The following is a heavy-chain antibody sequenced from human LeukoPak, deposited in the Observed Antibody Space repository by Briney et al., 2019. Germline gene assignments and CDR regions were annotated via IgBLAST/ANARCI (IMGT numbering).Heavy chain of an antibody. CDR2: ISAYNGNT. CDR1: GYTFTSYG. Sequence: ASVKVSXKASGYTFTSYGISWVRQAPGQGLEWIGWISAYNGNTNYAQKLQGRVTMTTDTSTSTAYMELSSLRSEDTAVYYRALATKSTVDYWGQGTLVTVSS. CDR3: ALATKSTVDY. D-gene: IGHD5-12*01. V-gene: IGHV1-18*01. J-gene: IGHJ4*02.